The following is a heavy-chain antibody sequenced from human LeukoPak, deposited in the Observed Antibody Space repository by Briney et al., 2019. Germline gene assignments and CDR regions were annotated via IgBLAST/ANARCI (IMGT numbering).Heavy chain of an antibody. J-gene: IGHJ5*02. CDR1: GGSFSGYY. D-gene: IGHD3-10*01. Sequence: SETLSLTCAVYGGSFSGYYWSWIRQPPGKGLEWIGEINHSGSTNYNPSLKSRVTISVDTSKNQLSLKLSSVTAADTAVYYCARGPDSGSYFAWFGPWGQGTLVTVSS. CDR2: INHSGST. V-gene: IGHV4-34*01. CDR3: ARGPDSGSYFAWFGP.